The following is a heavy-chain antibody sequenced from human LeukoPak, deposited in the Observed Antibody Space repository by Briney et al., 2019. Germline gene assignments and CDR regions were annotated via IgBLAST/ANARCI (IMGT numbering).Heavy chain of an antibody. CDR1: GGSISSYY. Sequence: SETLSLTCTVSGGSISSYYWSWIRQPPGKGLEWIGYIYYSGSTYYNPSLKSRVTISVDTSKNQFSLKLSSVTAADTAVYYCARRGRGYDILTGYSKSRIGFDYWGQGTLVTVSS. V-gene: IGHV4-59*08. J-gene: IGHJ4*02. D-gene: IGHD3-9*01. CDR2: IYYSGST. CDR3: ARRGRGYDILTGYSKSRIGFDY.